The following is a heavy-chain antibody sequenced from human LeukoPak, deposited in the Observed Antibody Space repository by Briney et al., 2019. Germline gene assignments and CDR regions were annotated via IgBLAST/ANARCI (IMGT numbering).Heavy chain of an antibody. D-gene: IGHD4-17*01. J-gene: IGHJ4*02. Sequence: ASVKVSCKASGYTFRNYGILWVRQAPGQGLEWMEWVSPYNDNTNYAQNFQGRVTMTTDTSTNLAYMELRSLRYDDTAVYYCAREGHDYGDNTPDYWGRGTLVTVSS. CDR3: AREGHDYGDNTPDY. CDR1: GYTFRNYG. CDR2: VSPYNDNT. V-gene: IGHV1-18*01.